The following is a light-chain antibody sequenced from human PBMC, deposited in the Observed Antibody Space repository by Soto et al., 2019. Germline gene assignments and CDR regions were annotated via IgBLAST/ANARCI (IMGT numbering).Light chain of an antibody. V-gene: IGLV2-14*01. Sequence: QSALTQPASVSGSPGQSITISCTGTSSDVGGYNYVSWYQQHPGKAPKLMIYDVSNRPSGVSNRFSGSKSGNTVSLTISGLQAEDEADYYCSSYTSSSTLGHVVFGGGTKVTVL. CDR2: DVS. CDR3: SSYTSSSTLGHVV. J-gene: IGLJ2*01. CDR1: SSDVGGYNY.